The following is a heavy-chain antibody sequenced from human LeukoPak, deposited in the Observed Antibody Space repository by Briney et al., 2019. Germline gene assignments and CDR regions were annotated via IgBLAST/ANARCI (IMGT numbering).Heavy chain of an antibody. J-gene: IGHJ4*02. Sequence: SETLSLTCTVSGGSISSRSYYWGWIRQPPGKGLEWIGSIFYSGATYYNPSLKSRVTISVDTSKNQFSLRLSSVTAADTAGYYCASENCSGTSCSSFDYWGQGTLVTVSS. D-gene: IGHD2-2*01. CDR2: IFYSGAT. V-gene: IGHV4-39*01. CDR3: ASENCSGTSCSSFDY. CDR1: GGSISSRSYY.